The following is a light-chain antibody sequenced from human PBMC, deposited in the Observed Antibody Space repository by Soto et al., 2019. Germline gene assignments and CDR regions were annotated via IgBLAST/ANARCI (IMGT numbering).Light chain of an antibody. CDR3: LQTFHTPWT. Sequence: DIQMTQSPSSLSASVGDRVTITCRASQSINSFLNWYQQKPGKAPRLLIYAASSLQSGVPSRFSGSGSETDFTLIINSLQPEDFAIYYCLQTFHTPWTFGQGTRVEIK. CDR2: AAS. V-gene: IGKV1-39*01. CDR1: QSINSF. J-gene: IGKJ1*01.